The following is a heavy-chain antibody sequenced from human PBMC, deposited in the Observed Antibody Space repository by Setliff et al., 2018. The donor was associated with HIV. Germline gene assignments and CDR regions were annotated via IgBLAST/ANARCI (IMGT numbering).Heavy chain of an antibody. D-gene: IGHD3-10*01. CDR2: INQDGSEK. J-gene: IGHJ6*02. V-gene: IGHV3-7*01. CDR1: GFTFSSYW. CDR3: ARGYYGSDLQNGMDV. Sequence: HPGGSLRLSCAASGFTFSSYWMHWVRQAPGKGLEWVGNINQDGSEKNYVDSVKGRFSISRDNAENSLYLQMSSLRGEDTAVYFCARGYYGSDLQNGMDVWGQGTTVTVSS.